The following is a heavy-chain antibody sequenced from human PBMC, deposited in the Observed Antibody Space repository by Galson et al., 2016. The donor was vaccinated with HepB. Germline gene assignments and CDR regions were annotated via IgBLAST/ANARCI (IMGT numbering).Heavy chain of an antibody. CDR2: IDPSDSYT. CDR1: EYTFTGHW. Sequence: QSGAEVKKPGESLKISCKGSEYTFTGHWITWVRQMPGKGLEWMGRIDPSDSYTTYNPSFQGHVAMSVDKSLNTAYLRWSSLRASDTAMYYCAKLSGSDLSGGFDLWGQGTMVTVSS. D-gene: IGHD5-12*01. J-gene: IGHJ3*01. CDR3: AKLSGSDLSGGFDL. V-gene: IGHV5-10-1*01.